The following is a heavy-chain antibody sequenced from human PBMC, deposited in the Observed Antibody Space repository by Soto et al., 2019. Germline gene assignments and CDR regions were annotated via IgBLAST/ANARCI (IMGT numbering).Heavy chain of an antibody. J-gene: IGHJ6*02. D-gene: IGHD4-17*01. CDR3: ARDLNHDYGDPAGGMDV. V-gene: IGHV1-69*13. CDR2: IIPIFGTA. CDR1: GGPFSSQA. Sequence: SVKGSCKASGGPFSSQAISLVRQAPGPGLEWMGGIIPIFGTANYAQKFQGRVTITADESTSTAYMELRSLRSEDTAVYYCARDLNHDYGDPAGGMDVWGQGTTVTVSS.